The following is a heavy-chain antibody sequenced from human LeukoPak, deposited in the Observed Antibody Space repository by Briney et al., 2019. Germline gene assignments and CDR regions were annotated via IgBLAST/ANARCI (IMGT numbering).Heavy chain of an antibody. V-gene: IGHV3-30-3*01. D-gene: IGHD2/OR15-2a*01. CDR3: ARERPSMGYFDY. J-gene: IGHJ4*02. CDR1: GFTFSSYA. CDR2: ISYDGSIK. Sequence: GRSLRLSCAASGFTFSSYAMHWVRQAPGKGLEWVALISYDGSIKYYADSVKGRFTFSRDNSKDTLYLQMNSLRAEDTAVCYCARERPSMGYFDYWGQGTLVTVSS.